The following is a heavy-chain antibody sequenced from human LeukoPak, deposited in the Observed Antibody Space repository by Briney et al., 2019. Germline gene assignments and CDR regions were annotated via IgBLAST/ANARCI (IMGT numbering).Heavy chain of an antibody. D-gene: IGHD4-17*01. CDR3: TRLSNDYGDRNY. Sequence: GGSLKLSCAASGFTFSGSAMHWVRQASGKGLEWVGRIRSKANSYATAYAASVKGRFTISRDDSKNTAYLQMNSLKTEDTAVYYCTRLSNDYGDRNYWGQGTLVTVSS. CDR2: IRSKANSYAT. V-gene: IGHV3-73*01. CDR1: GFTFSGSA. J-gene: IGHJ4*02.